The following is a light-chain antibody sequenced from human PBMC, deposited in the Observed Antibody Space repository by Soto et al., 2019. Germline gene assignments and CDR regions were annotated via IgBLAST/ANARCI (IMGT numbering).Light chain of an antibody. CDR2: AAS. CDR1: QSISSY. CDR3: QQLNSYPLT. J-gene: IGKJ4*01. V-gene: IGKV1-39*01. Sequence: DIQMPQSPSSLSASVGERVTITCRASQSISSYLNWYQQKPGKAPKLLIYAASSLQSGVPSRFSGSGSGTDFTLNISSLQPEDFATYYCQQLNSYPLTFAGGTKV.